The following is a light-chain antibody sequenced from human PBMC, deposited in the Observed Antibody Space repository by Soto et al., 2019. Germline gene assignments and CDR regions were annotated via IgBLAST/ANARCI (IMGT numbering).Light chain of an antibody. CDR1: SSDVGSYNL. J-gene: IGLJ2*01. V-gene: IGLV2-23*01. CDR3: CSYAGSSAE. CDR2: EGS. Sequence: QPVLTQPASVSGSLGQSITISCTGTSSDVGSYNLVSWYQQHPGKAPKLMIYEGSKRPSGVSNRFSGSKSGNTASLTISGLQAEDEADYYCCSYAGSSAEFGGGTKLTVL.